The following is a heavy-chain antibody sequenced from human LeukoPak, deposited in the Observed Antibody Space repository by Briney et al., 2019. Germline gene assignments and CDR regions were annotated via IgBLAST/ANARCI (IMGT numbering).Heavy chain of an antibody. V-gene: IGHV3-74*01. CDR1: GFTFSTYW. CDR3: AKGNWGERLDWYFDL. J-gene: IGHJ2*01. D-gene: IGHD1-26*01. CDR2: ISGDGSSI. Sequence: GGSLRLSCAASGFTFSTYWMHWVRQVPGKGLVWVSRISGDGSSISYADSVKGRFTISRDNSKNTLYLQMNSLRAEDTAVYYCAKGNWGERLDWYFDLWGRGTLVTVSS.